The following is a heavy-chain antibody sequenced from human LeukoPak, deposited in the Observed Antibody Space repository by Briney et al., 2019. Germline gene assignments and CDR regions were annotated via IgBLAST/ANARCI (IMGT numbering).Heavy chain of an antibody. V-gene: IGHV4-34*01. D-gene: IGHD3-16*02. J-gene: IGHJ5*01. CDR2: INYSGGT. CDR1: GGSFNGYS. Sequence: SETLSLTCSVSGGSFNGYSWSWIRQSPAKGLEWIGEINYSGGTNYNPSLKSRLTISVDTSKNHFSLNLTSVTAADTAIYFCARVARGNYRHSFDSWGQGGLVTVSS. CDR3: ARVARGNYRHSFDS.